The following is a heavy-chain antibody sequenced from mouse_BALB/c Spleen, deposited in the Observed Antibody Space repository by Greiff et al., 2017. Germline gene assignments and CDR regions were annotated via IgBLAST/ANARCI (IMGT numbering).Heavy chain of an antibody. CDR2: ISSGGST. CDR1: GFTFSSYA. CDR3: ASRGDWYFDV. J-gene: IGHJ1*01. Sequence: EVQRVESGGGLVKPGGSLKLSCAASGFTFSSYAMSWVRQTPEKRLEWVASISSGGSTYYPDSVKGRFTISRDNARNILYLQMSSLRSEDTAMYYCASRGDWYFDVWGAGTTVTVSS. V-gene: IGHV5-6-5*01.